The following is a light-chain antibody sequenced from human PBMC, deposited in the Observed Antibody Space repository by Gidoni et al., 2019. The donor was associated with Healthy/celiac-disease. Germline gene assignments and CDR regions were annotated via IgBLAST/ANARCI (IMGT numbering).Light chain of an antibody. J-gene: IGKJ1*01. Sequence: DIQLTQSPSSLSASVGDRVTITCRARQGISNYLAWYQQIPGKVPKLLIYAASTLQSGVPARFSGSGSGTDFTLTISSLQPEDVATYYCQKYNSAPRTFGQGTKVEIK. CDR1: QGISNY. V-gene: IGKV1-27*01. CDR3: QKYNSAPRT. CDR2: AAS.